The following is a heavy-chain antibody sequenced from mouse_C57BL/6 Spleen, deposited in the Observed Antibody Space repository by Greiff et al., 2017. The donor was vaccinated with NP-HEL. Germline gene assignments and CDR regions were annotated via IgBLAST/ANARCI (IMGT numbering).Heavy chain of an antibody. J-gene: IGHJ4*01. CDR2: IHPNSGST. D-gene: IGHD2-4*01. Sequence: QVQLQQPGAELVKPGASVKLSCKASGYTFTSYWMHWVKQRPGQGLEWIGMIHPNSGSTNYNEKFKSKATLTVDKSSSTAYMQLSSLTSEESAVYYCARSDYEYDWYYAMDYWGQGTSVTVSS. CDR3: ARSDYEYDWYYAMDY. CDR1: GYTFTSYW. V-gene: IGHV1-64*01.